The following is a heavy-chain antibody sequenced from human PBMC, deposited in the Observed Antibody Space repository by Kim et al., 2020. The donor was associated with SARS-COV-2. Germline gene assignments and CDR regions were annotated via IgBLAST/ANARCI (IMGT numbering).Heavy chain of an antibody. CDR2: INSDGSVT. Sequence: GGSLRLSCAASGFTFSSFWMNWVRQVPGKGLVWVSRINSDGSVTNYADSVKGRFTISRDNAKSTLYLHMNSLRVEDTAVFYCVRGESWEPYFFDYWGQGTLVTVSS. V-gene: IGHV3-74*01. CDR3: VRGESWEPYFFDY. CDR1: GFTFSSFW. J-gene: IGHJ4*02. D-gene: IGHD1-26*01.